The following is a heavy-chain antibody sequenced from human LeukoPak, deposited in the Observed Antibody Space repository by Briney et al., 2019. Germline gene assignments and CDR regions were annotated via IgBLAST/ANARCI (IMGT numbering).Heavy chain of an antibody. CDR3: AKDRRSQWLVQDY. CDR2: ISASGGST. Sequence: GGSLRLSCAASGFTFSSYAMSWVRQAPGKGLEWVSAISASGGSTYYADSVKGRFTISRDNSKNTLYLQMNSLRAEDTAVYYCAKDRRSQWLVQDYWGQGTLVTVSS. V-gene: IGHV3-23*01. CDR1: GFTFSSYA. J-gene: IGHJ4*02. D-gene: IGHD6-19*01.